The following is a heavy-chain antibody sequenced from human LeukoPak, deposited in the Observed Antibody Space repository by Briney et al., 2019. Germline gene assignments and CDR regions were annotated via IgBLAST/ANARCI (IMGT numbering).Heavy chain of an antibody. Sequence: GGSLRLSCAASGFTFSSYAMHWVRQAAGKGLEWVALISYDGTNKYYADSVKGRFTISRDNSKNTLYLQINSLRAEDSAVYYCARGSWRLVRGAASFEYWGQGTLVTVSS. V-gene: IGHV3-30-3*01. CDR1: GFTFSSYA. CDR2: ISYDGTNK. CDR3: ARGSWRLVRGAASFEY. J-gene: IGHJ4*02. D-gene: IGHD3-10*01.